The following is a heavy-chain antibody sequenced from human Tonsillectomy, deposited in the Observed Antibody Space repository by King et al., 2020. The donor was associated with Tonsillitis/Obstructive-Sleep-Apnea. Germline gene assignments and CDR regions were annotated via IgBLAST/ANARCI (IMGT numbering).Heavy chain of an antibody. CDR3: ASSGYSGYDSIFDY. V-gene: IGHV4-59*01. CDR2: IYYSGST. CDR1: GGSISSYY. Sequence: QLQESGPGLVRPSETLSLTCAVSGGSISSYYWNWIRQPPGKGLEWIGYIYYSGSTNYNPSLKSRVTISVDTSKNQFSLKLSSVTAADTAVYYCASSGYSGYDSIFDYWGQGTLVTVSS. J-gene: IGHJ4*02. D-gene: IGHD5-12*01.